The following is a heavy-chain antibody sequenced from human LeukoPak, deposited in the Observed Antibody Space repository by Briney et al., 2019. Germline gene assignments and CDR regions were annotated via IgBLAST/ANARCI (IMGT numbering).Heavy chain of an antibody. CDR2: DNT. CDR3: ARDLGYCAGGTCYPNWFDP. Sequence: DNTKYSQKFQGRVTITRDTSASTAYMELSSLRSEDTAVYYCARDLGYCAGGTCYPNWFDPWGQGTLVTVSS. V-gene: IGHV1-3*01. D-gene: IGHD2-15*01. J-gene: IGHJ5*02.